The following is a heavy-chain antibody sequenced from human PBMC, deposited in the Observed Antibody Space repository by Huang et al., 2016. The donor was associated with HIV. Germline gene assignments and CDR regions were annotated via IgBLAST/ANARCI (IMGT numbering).Heavy chain of an antibody. CDR3: ARAFPSGALDY. CDR2: LSYTGST. CDR1: GASLNTFY. J-gene: IGHJ4*02. V-gene: IGHV4-59*01. Sequence: QVRLQESGPGLVRPSETLSLTCNVSGASLNTFYWNWIRQSPGKGLEWIGYLSYTGSTTYNPSLNSRVTIFQDTSKNQCSLKLTSVTAADTAVYYCARAFPSGALDYWGQGTLVTVSS.